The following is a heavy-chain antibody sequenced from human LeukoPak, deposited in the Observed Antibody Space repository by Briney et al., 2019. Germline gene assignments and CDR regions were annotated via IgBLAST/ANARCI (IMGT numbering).Heavy chain of an antibody. CDR3: ARVRQQLDYGMDV. CDR2: IYYSGST. V-gene: IGHV4-59*01. J-gene: IGHJ6*02. CDR1: GGSISSYY. Sequence: SETLSLTCTVSGGSISSYYWSWIRQPPGKGLEWIGYIYYSGSTNYNPSLKSRVTISVDTSKNQFSLKLSSVTAANTAVYYCARVRQQLDYGMDVWGQGATVTVSS. D-gene: IGHD6-13*01.